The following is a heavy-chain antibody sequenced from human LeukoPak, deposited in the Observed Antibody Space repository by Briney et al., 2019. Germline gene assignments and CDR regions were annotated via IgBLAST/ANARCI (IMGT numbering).Heavy chain of an antibody. Sequence: ASVKVSCKASGYTFTSYGISWVRQAPGHGLEWMGWISAYNGNTNYARKLQGRVTMTTDTSTSTAYMELRSLRSDDTAVYYCAKANFAWGYWYFDLWGRGTLVTVSS. CDR2: ISAYNGNT. V-gene: IGHV1-18*01. J-gene: IGHJ2*01. CDR1: GYTFTSYG. CDR3: AKANFAWGYWYFDL. D-gene: IGHD3-9*01.